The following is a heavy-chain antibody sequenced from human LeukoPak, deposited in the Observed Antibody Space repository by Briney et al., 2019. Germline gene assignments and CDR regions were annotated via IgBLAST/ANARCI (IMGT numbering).Heavy chain of an antibody. CDR1: GYTFTGNY. V-gene: IGHV1-2*02. CDR3: SCGTAARYYFDY. CDR2: INPNSGGT. D-gene: IGHD2-15*01. J-gene: IGHJ4*02. Sequence: ASVKVSCKASGYTFTGNYMHWVRQAPGQGLEWMGWINPNSGGTNYAQKFQGRVTMTRDTSISTAYMELSRLRSDDTAVYYCSCGTAARYYFDYWGQGTLVTVSS.